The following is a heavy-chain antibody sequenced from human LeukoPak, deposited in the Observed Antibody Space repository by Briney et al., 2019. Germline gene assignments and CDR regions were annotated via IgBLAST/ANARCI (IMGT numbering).Heavy chain of an antibody. CDR1: GYTFTGYY. D-gene: IGHD3-22*01. CDR3: ARGNRYYDSSGQFYGANDY. CDR2: INPNSGGT. V-gene: IGHV1-2*02. Sequence: ASVKVSCKASGYTFTGYYMHWVRQAPGQGLEWMGWINPNSGGTKYAQRFQGRVTMTRDTSISTAYMELSRLRSDDTAVYYCARGNRYYDSSGQFYGANDYWGQGTLVTVSS. J-gene: IGHJ4*02.